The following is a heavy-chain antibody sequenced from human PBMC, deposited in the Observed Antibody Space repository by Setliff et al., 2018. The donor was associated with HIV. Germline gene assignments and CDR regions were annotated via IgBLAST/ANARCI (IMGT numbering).Heavy chain of an antibody. CDR3: ARGTAPRPASVLEFLEWLFPNWFDP. CDR1: GGVFSNYA. Sequence: ASVKVSCKASGGVFSNYALTWVRQAPGQGLEGMGWMNPNNGNTGYAGKFQGRVTMTRDTSISTAYMELSSLRSDDTAVYYCARGTAPRPASVLEFLEWLFPNWFDPWGQGTLVTVSS. J-gene: IGHJ5*02. D-gene: IGHD3-3*02. V-gene: IGHV1-8*02. CDR2: MNPNNGNT.